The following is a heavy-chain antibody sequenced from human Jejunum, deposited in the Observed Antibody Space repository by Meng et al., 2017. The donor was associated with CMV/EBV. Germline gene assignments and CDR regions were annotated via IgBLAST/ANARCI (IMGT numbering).Heavy chain of an antibody. CDR2: AHTGGLTT. CDR3: AKVFRRQFRGWHNTGGDYYGMDV. J-gene: IGHJ6*02. Sequence: MEWVRQAPGKGLEWVSTAHTGGLTTYYANTVRGRFTITRDNSRNTLYLQMNSLRPDDTATYYCAKVFRRQFRGWHNTGGDYYGMDVWGQGTTVTVSS. V-gene: IGHV3-23*01. D-gene: IGHD1/OR15-1a*01.